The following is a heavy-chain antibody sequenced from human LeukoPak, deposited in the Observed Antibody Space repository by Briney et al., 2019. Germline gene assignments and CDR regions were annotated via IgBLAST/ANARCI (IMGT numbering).Heavy chain of an antibody. V-gene: IGHV3-30*04. Sequence: GGSLRLSCAVSGFTFSSYAMHWVRQAPGKGLGWVAVISYEGSNKYYADSVKGRFTISRDNSKNTLYLQMNSLRAEDTAVYYCARDRIVYIAAAVYHGSFDYWGQGALVTVSS. J-gene: IGHJ4*02. D-gene: IGHD6-13*01. CDR3: ARDRIVYIAAAVYHGSFDY. CDR1: GFTFSSYA. CDR2: ISYEGSNK.